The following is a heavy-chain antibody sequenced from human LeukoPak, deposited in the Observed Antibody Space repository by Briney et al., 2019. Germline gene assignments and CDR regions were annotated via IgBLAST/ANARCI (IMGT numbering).Heavy chain of an antibody. V-gene: IGHV3-7*01. Sequence: PGGSLRLSCAASGFTFSSHSMGWVRQAPGKGLECVATIGLDGAGGDFVDSVKGRFTLSRDNDKNSLFLDMNSLRVEDTAVYYCARWRGLQSEFACWGQGTLVTVSS. CDR1: GFTFSSHS. J-gene: IGHJ4*02. CDR3: ARWRGLQSEFAC. D-gene: IGHD5-24*01. CDR2: IGLDGAGG.